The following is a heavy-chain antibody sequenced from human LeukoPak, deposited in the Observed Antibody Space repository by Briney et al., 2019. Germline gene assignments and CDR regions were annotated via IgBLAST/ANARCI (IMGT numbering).Heavy chain of an antibody. CDR1: GFTVSSNY. V-gene: IGHV3-53*01. Sequence: GGSLRLSCAASGFTVSSNYMSWVRQAPGKGLEWVSVIYSGGSTYYADSVKGRFTISRDNSKNTLYLQMNSLRAEDTAVYYCARDLSADIVVVPAAIHLRDGMDVWGQGTTVTVSS. CDR2: IYSGGST. D-gene: IGHD2-2*01. J-gene: IGHJ6*02. CDR3: ARDLSADIVVVPAAIHLRDGMDV.